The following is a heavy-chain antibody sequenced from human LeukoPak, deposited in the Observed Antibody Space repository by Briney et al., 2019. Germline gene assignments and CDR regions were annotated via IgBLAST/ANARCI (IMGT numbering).Heavy chain of an antibody. J-gene: IGHJ6*02. CDR1: GFTFSSYS. CDR2: IGGSGTST. D-gene: IGHD2-15*01. V-gene: IGHV3-23*01. Sequence: PGGSLRLSCAASGFTFSSYSMSWVRQAPGKGLEWVSAIGGSGTSTYYADSVKGRFTTSRDKSKNTLYLQMSSLRAEDTALYYCAKRGGNCRGDTSYGGMDVWGQGTTVTVSS. CDR3: AKRGGNCRGDTSYGGMDV.